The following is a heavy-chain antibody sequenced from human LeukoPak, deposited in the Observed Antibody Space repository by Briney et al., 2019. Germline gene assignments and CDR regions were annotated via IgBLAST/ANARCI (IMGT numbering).Heavy chain of an antibody. CDR1: GFTFGDYA. J-gene: IGHJ6*03. CDR3: TTDSTAMVLDYYYYMDV. D-gene: IGHD5-18*01. Sequence: PGGSLRLSCTASGFTFGDYAMSWVRQAPGKGLEWVGFIRSKAYGGTTEYASSVKGRFTISRDDSKNTLYLQMTSLKTEDTAVYYCTTDSTAMVLDYYYYMDVWGKGTTVTVSS. V-gene: IGHV3-49*04. CDR2: IRSKAYGGTT.